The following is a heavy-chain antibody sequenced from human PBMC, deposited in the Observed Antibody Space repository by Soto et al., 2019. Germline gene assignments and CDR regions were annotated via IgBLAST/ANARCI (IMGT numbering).Heavy chain of an antibody. CDR2: MTPGSGDT. CDR1: GYTFTNND. V-gene: IGHV1-8*02. J-gene: IGHJ5*02. CDR3: ARMESVCSLIGFDP. D-gene: IGHD3-10*02. Sequence: ASVKVSFKASGYTFTNNDVSWVRQATGQGLEWMGWMTPGSGDTGYAQKFQGRVTMTRDISIATAYMELNSLTSEDTASYYCARMESVCSLIGFDPWGQGSLVTVAS.